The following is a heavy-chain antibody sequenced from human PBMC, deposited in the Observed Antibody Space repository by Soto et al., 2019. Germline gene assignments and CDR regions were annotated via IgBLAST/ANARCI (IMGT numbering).Heavy chain of an antibody. J-gene: IGHJ4*02. CDR3: ARGLSNPEVDTAMVLFDY. V-gene: IGHV4-34*01. CDR2: INHSGST. Sequence: SETLSLTWAVYGGSPSPYYWRLIRQPPGKELEWIGEINHSGSTNYNPSLKSRVTISVDTSKNQFSLKLSSVTAADTAVYYCARGLSNPEVDTAMVLFDYWGQRTLVTVSS. CDR1: GGSPSPYY. D-gene: IGHD5-18*01.